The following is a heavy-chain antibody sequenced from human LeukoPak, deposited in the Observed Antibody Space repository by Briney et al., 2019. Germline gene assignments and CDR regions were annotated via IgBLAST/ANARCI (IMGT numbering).Heavy chain of an antibody. CDR2: IYPGDSDT. Sequence: GESLKISCKGSGYNFMRNWIGWVRQMPGRGLEWMGVIYPGDSDTRYSPSFQGQVTISADESVSTAYLQWSSLKASDTAIHYCARLDTVTTRANAFDIWGQGTMVTVSS. J-gene: IGHJ3*02. D-gene: IGHD4-17*01. V-gene: IGHV5-51*01. CDR1: GYNFMRNW. CDR3: ARLDTVTTRANAFDI.